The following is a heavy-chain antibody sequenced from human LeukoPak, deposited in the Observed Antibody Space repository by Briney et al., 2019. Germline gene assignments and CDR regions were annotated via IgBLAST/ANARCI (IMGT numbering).Heavy chain of an antibody. Sequence: AGGSLRLSCAASGFTFSAYWMSWVRQAPGKGLGWLANIKQDGSDKQYVDSVKGRFAISRDNAKTSVYLQMNSLRAEDTAVYYCVSTTRSSPFDNWGQGTLVTVSS. J-gene: IGHJ4*02. D-gene: IGHD1-1*01. V-gene: IGHV3-7*01. CDR2: IKQDGSDK. CDR3: VSTTRSSPFDN. CDR1: GFTFSAYW.